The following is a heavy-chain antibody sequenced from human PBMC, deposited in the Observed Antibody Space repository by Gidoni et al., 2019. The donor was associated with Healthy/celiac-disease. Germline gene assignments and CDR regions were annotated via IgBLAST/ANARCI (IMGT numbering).Heavy chain of an antibody. CDR1: GGSFSGYY. V-gene: IGHV4-34*01. Sequence: QVQLQQWGAGLLKPSETLSLTCAVDGGSFSGYYWSGIRQPPGKGLEWSGELNHSGSTNYNPSLKSRVTISVATSKNQFSLKLSSVTAADTAVYYCARGRGYSYVTFDYWGQGTLVTVSS. J-gene: IGHJ4*02. CDR3: ARGRGYSYVTFDY. CDR2: LNHSGST. D-gene: IGHD5-18*01.